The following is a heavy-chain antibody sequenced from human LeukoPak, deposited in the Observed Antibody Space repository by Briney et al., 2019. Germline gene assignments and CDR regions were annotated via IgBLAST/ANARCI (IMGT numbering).Heavy chain of an antibody. CDR3: ASRVGRYYYGVDV. CDR1: GFTFSSYN. Sequence: PGGSLRLSCAAAGFTFSSYNMNWVRQAPGKGLEWVSYISSSSSTIYYADSVKGRFTISRDNAKNSLYLQMNSLRDEDTAVYYCASRVGRYYYGVDVWGRGTTVTVSS. J-gene: IGHJ6*02. D-gene: IGHD1-26*01. CDR2: ISSSSSTI. V-gene: IGHV3-48*02.